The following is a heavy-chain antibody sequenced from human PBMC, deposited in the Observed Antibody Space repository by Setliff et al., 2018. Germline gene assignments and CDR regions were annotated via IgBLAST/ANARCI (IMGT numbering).Heavy chain of an antibody. J-gene: IGHJ4*02. V-gene: IGHV1-18*01. CDR3: SRLVRYCTTTTCQRASGAEF. Sequence: ASVKVSCKASGYTFTDFGINWVRQAPGQGLEWMGWISTYNGNTKSAQKFQGRFTMTTDTSTNTVFMELRSLTSDDTAVYYCSRLVRYCTTTTCQRASGAEFWGQGTLVTVSS. CDR1: GYTFTDFG. CDR2: ISTYNGNT. D-gene: IGHD2-8*01.